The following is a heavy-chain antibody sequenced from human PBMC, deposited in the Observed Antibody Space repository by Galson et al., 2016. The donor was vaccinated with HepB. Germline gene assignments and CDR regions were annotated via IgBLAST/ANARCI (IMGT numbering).Heavy chain of an antibody. CDR3: AREVEGLDV. J-gene: IGHJ6*02. Sequence: SLRLSCATSGFTFSAYTMNWVRQPPGKGLEWVSSITSSGNYIQFADSLKGRFTISRDNARNSLFLQMNSLRAEDTAVYYCAREVEGLDVWGQGTTVTVSS. CDR2: ITSSGNYI. CDR1: GFTFSAYT. V-gene: IGHV3-21*01.